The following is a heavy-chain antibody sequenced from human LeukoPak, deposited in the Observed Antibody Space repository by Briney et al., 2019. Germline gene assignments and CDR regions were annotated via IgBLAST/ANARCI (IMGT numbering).Heavy chain of an antibody. V-gene: IGHV3-33*01. CDR3: ARASDPWLQLT. J-gene: IGHJ5*02. CDR1: GFTFSSFG. Sequence: AGRSLRLSCAASGFTFSSFGMHWVRQAPGKGLEWVALIWYDGSTKYYADSVKGRFTISRDNSRNTLYLQMNSLRAEDTAVYYCARASDPWLQLTWGQGTLVTVSS. D-gene: IGHD5-24*01. CDR2: IWYDGSTK.